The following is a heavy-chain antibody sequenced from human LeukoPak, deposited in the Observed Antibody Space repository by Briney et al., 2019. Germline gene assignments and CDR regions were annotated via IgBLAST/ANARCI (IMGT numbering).Heavy chain of an antibody. D-gene: IGHD3-9*01. Sequence: GGSLRLSCAASGFTVSSNYMSWVRQAPGKGLEWVSVIYSGGSTYYADSVKGRFTISRDNSKNTLYLQMNSLRAEDTAVYYCARVGLRYFDWSFDYWGQGTLVTVSS. CDR1: GFTVSSNY. V-gene: IGHV3-66*01. CDR2: IYSGGST. J-gene: IGHJ4*02. CDR3: ARVGLRYFDWSFDY.